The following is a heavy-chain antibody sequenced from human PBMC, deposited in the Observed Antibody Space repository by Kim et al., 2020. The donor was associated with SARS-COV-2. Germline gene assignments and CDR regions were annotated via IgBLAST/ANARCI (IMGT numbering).Heavy chain of an antibody. D-gene: IGHD1-26*01. Sequence: SETLSLTCTVSGGSISSSSYYWGWIRQPPGKGLEWIGSIYYSGSTYYNPSLKSRVTISVDTSKNQFSLKLSSVTAADTAVYYCARGIVWELLSSWFDPWGQGTLVTVSS. CDR2: IYYSGST. CDR1: GGSISSSSYY. J-gene: IGHJ5*02. V-gene: IGHV4-39*07. CDR3: ARGIVWELLSSWFDP.